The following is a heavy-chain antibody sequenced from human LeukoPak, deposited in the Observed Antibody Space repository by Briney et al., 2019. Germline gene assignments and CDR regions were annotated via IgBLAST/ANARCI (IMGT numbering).Heavy chain of an antibody. Sequence: ASVKVSCKASGYTFTSYYMHWVRQATGQGLEWMGWMNPNSGNTGYAQKFQGRVTMTRNTSISTAYMELSSLRSEDTAVYYCARGEAAGVVNDAFDIWGQGTMVTVSS. V-gene: IGHV1-8*02. CDR3: ARGEAAGVVNDAFDI. D-gene: IGHD6-13*01. CDR1: GYTFTSYY. J-gene: IGHJ3*02. CDR2: MNPNSGNT.